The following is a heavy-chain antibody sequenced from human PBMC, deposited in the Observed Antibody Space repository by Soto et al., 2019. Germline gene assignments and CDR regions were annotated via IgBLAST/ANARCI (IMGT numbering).Heavy chain of an antibody. CDR2: ISGGGDNT. CDR3: AKGLSGSGAYQWFDP. V-gene: IGHV3-23*01. J-gene: IGHJ5*02. D-gene: IGHD3-10*01. Sequence: EVQLLESGGGLVQPGGSLRLSCAASAFTFSRFAMSWVRQTPGNGLEWVSAISGGGDNTFYADSVKGRFTISRDNSKNTLYLQMNGLRVEDAAVYYCAKGLSGSGAYQWFDPWGQGTLDTVSS. CDR1: AFTFSRFA.